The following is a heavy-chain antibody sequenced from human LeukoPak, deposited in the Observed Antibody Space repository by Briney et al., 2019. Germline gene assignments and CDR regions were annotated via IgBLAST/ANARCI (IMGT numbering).Heavy chain of an antibody. Sequence: SETLSLTCAVYGGSFSGYYWSWIRQPPGKGLEWIGEINHSGSTNYNPSLKSRVTITVDTSKNQFSLKLTSVTAADTAVYYCARGGKATVVTMWGQGILVTVSS. CDR2: INHSGST. CDR1: GGSFSGYY. J-gene: IGHJ4*02. V-gene: IGHV4-34*01. D-gene: IGHD4-23*01. CDR3: ARGGKATVVTM.